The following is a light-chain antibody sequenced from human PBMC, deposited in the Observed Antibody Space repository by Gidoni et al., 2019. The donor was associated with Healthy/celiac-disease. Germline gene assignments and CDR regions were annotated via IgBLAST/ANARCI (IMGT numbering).Light chain of an antibody. J-gene: IGKJ5*01. CDR1: QSVLYSSNNKNY. V-gene: IGKV4-1*01. Sequence: VALGERATINCNSSQSVLYSSNNKNYLAWYQQKPGQPPNLLIYWASTRESGVPDRFSGSGSGTDFTLTISSLQAEDVAVYYCQQYYSTPITFGQGTRLEIK. CDR2: WAS. CDR3: QQYYSTPIT.